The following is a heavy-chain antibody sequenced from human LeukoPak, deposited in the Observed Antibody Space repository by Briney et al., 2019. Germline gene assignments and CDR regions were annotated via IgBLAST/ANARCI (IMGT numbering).Heavy chain of an antibody. Sequence: SVKVSCKASXYTXXSXGISWVRQAPGQGLEWMXWISAYNGNTNYAQKLQGRVTMTTDTSTSTAYMELRSLRSDDTAVYYCARCSTEELSSAFDIWGQGTMVTVSS. J-gene: IGHJ3*02. CDR3: ARCSTEELSSAFDI. D-gene: IGHD3-16*02. CDR2: ISAYNGNT. V-gene: IGHV1-18*01. CDR1: XYTXXSXG.